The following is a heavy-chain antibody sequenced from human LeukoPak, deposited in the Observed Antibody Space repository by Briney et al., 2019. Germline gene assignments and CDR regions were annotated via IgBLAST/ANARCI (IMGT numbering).Heavy chain of an antibody. CDR3: ARESTFGAFDI. Sequence: GGSLRLSCAASGFTFSSYAMHWVRQAPGKGLEWVAVISNDGSNKYYADSVKGRFTISRDNSKNTLYLQMNSLRAEDTAVYYCARESTFGAFDIWGQGTMVTVSS. CDR2: ISNDGSNK. CDR1: GFTFSSYA. V-gene: IGHV3-30*01. J-gene: IGHJ3*02. D-gene: IGHD3-10*01.